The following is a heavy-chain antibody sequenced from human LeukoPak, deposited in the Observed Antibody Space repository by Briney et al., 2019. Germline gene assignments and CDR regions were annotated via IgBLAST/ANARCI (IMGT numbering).Heavy chain of an antibody. J-gene: IGHJ4*02. V-gene: IGHV1-69*13. Sequence: SVKVSCKASGYTFTGYYMHWVRQAPGQGLEWMGGIIPIFGTANYAQKFQGRVTITADESTSTAYMELSSLRSEDTAVYYCAREIAPINYYDSSGYSDYWGQGTLVTVSS. D-gene: IGHD3-22*01. CDR1: GYTFTGYY. CDR3: AREIAPINYYDSSGYSDY. CDR2: IIPIFGTA.